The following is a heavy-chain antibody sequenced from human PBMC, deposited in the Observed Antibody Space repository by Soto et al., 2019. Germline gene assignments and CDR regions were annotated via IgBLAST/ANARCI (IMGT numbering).Heavy chain of an antibody. D-gene: IGHD3-9*01. CDR3: ARGPILTGYYYYGMDV. V-gene: IGHV4-34*01. CDR1: GGSFSGYY. CDR2: INHRGST. Sequence: SETLSLTCAVYGGSFSGYYWSWIRQPPGKGLEWIGEINHRGSTNYNPSLKSRVTISVDTSKNQFSLKLSSVTAADTAVYYCARGPILTGYYYYGMDVWGQGTTVTVSS. J-gene: IGHJ6*02.